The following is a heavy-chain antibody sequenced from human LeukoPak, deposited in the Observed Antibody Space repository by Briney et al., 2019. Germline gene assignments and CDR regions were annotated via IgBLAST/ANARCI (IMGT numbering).Heavy chain of an antibody. CDR1: GRTFSIYA. CDR3: ARGNGVGATIGGYYFDY. J-gene: IGHJ4*02. Sequence: ASVKVPRNASGRTFSIYAISWVRHPPGQGLEWVGGIIPFFGPAIYEQKFQGSVRITADESTSTAYMELSSLRSADTAVYDCARGNGVGATIGGYYFDYWGQGTLVTVSS. D-gene: IGHD1-26*01. CDR2: IIPFFGPA. V-gene: IGHV1-69*13.